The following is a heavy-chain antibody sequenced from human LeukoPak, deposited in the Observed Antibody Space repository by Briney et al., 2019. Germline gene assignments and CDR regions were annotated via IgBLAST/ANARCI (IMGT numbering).Heavy chain of an antibody. J-gene: IGHJ4*02. V-gene: IGHV4-38-2*02. CDR1: GYSISSGYY. CDR2: IYHSGST. CDR3: ARGFYYIVVVPAAIDFDY. D-gene: IGHD2-2*01. Sequence: SETLSLTCTVSGYSISSGYYWGWIRQPPGKGLEWIGSIYHSGSTYYNPSLKSRVTISVDTSKNQFSLRLSSVTAADTAVYYCARGFYYIVVVPAAIDFDYWGQGTLVTVSS.